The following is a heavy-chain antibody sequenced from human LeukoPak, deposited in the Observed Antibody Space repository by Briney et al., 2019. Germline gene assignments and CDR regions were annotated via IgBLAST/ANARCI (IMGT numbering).Heavy chain of an antibody. CDR2: IYSGGNT. Sequence: GGSLRLSCTVSGFTVSSNSMSWVRQAPGKGLEWVSFIYSGGNTHYSDSVKGRFTISRDNAKNSLYLEMNSLRAEDTAMFYCARDRRDGYNVLDYWGQGTLVTVSS. CDR3: ARDRRDGYNVLDY. J-gene: IGHJ4*02. CDR1: GFTVSSNS. V-gene: IGHV3-53*01. D-gene: IGHD5-24*01.